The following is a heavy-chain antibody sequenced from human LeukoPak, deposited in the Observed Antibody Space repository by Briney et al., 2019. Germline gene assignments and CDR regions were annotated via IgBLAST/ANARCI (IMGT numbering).Heavy chain of an antibody. J-gene: IGHJ5*02. CDR2: FYYCGSP. CDR3: ARRRYSNYATDGPNWFDP. Sequence: SDTLSLTCSLSSGSLRIYYGSCIRHPPEGGLECIVYFYYCGSPNYNPSLKSRVSISVDTSTNQFSLKLSSVTAADTAVYYCARRRYSNYATDGPNWFDPWGQGTLVTVS. D-gene: IGHD4-11*01. CDR1: SGSLRIYY. V-gene: IGHV4-59*08.